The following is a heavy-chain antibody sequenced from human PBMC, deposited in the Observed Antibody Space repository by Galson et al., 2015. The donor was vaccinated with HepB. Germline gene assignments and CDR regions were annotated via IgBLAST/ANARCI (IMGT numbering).Heavy chain of an antibody. V-gene: IGHV3-23*01. CDR2: ITSSGGNS. CDR3: AKDGIMVANNPYHFHY. Sequence: SLRLSCAASGLSFTRYAMTWVRQAPGKGLEWVSSITSSGGNSNYTDSVKGRFTVSRDNSKNTLLLQLNSLRAEDTAMYFCAKDGIMVANNPYHFHYWGQGTLFTVSS. D-gene: IGHD2-15*01. CDR1: GLSFTRYA. J-gene: IGHJ4*02.